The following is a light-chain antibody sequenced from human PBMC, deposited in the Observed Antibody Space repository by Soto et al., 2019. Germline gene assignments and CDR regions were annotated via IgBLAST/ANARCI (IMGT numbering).Light chain of an antibody. Sequence: DIEMTQSPSSLSASVGDRVTITCRTSQSIRSYLNWYQQKPGKAPKLLIYAASNLHSGVPSRFSGSGSGTDFTLTISTLQPEDFATYYCQQCYSTPLTFGGGTKVEIK. CDR3: QQCYSTPLT. CDR2: AAS. CDR1: QSIRSY. J-gene: IGKJ4*01. V-gene: IGKV1-39*01.